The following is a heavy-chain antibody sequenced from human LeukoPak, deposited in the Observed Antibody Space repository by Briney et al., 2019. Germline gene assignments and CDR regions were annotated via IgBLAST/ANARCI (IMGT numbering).Heavy chain of an antibody. CDR3: ARIRYFEGLDY. J-gene: IGHJ4*02. D-gene: IGHD3-9*01. V-gene: IGHV4-59*01. CDR1: GGSISDYY. CDR2: IYYRGST. Sequence: SETLSLTCTVSGGSISDYYWSWIRQPPGKGLEWIGYIYYRGSTNYNPSLKSRVTISVDTSKKHFSLKLSSVTAAVTAIYYCARIRYFEGLDYWGQGTLVTVSS.